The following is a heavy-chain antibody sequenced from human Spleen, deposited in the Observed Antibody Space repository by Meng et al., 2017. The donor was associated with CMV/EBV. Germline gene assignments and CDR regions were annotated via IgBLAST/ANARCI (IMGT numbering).Heavy chain of an antibody. Sequence: GESLKISCAASGFTFSSYAMHWVRQAPGKGLEWVAVISYDGSNKYYADSVKGRFTISRDNSKNTLYLQMNSLRAEDTAVYYCARDKGLSYYYSYGMDVWGQGTTVTVSS. J-gene: IGHJ6*02. CDR2: ISYDGSNK. CDR3: ARDKGLSYYYSYGMDV. V-gene: IGHV3-30*04. D-gene: IGHD2/OR15-2a*01. CDR1: GFTFSSYA.